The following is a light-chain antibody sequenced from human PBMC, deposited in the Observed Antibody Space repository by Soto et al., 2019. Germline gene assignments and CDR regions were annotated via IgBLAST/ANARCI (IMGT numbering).Light chain of an antibody. CDR2: DAS. J-gene: IGKJ4*01. CDR3: QQYATSPLT. V-gene: IGKV3-20*01. Sequence: EMGWTQSPGTLSLSPGERATLSCRARQTVGSRSLAWYQQTPGQAPRLLIYDASTRATGIPDRFSGSGSRTDFTRVIRSLEPDDFAVYYCQQYATSPLTFGGGTKVEIK. CDR1: QTVGSRS.